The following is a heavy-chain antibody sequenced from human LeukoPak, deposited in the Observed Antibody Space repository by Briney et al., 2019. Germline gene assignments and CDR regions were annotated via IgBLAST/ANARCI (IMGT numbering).Heavy chain of an antibody. CDR1: GGSISSSSYY. J-gene: IGHJ5*02. D-gene: IGHD3-10*01. Sequence: SETLSLTCTVSGGSISSSSYYWGWIRQPPGKGLERIGSIYYSGSTYYNPSLKSRVTISVDTSKNQFSLKLSSVTPEDTAVYYCARDHSSSGFGELFWFDPWGQGTLDTVSS. CDR2: IYYSGST. V-gene: IGHV4-39*07. CDR3: ARDHSSSGFGELFWFDP.